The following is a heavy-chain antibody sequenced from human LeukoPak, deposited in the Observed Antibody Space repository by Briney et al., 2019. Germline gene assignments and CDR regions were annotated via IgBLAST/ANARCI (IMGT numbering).Heavy chain of an antibody. Sequence: PSETLSLTCGVNGGSFSGYYWSWIRQPPGKGLEWIGEINHSGSTNYNPSLKSRVTISVDTSKNQFSLKLSSVTAADTAVYYCARQRQWLGYLDHWGQGTLVTVSS. CDR3: ARQRQWLGYLDH. CDR2: INHSGST. D-gene: IGHD6-19*01. J-gene: IGHJ4*02. V-gene: IGHV4-34*01. CDR1: GGSFSGYY.